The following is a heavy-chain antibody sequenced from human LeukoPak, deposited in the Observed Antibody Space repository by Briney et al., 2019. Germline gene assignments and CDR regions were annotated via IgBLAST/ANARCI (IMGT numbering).Heavy chain of an antibody. Sequence: GASVKVSCKASGGTFSSYAISWVRQAPGQGLEWMGRIIPILGIANYAQKFQGRVTITADKSTSTAYMELSSLRSEDTAVYYCARRGVSCSGGSCYDGGSYYWFDPWGQGTLVTVSS. CDR3: ARRGVSCSGGSCYDGGSYYWFDP. D-gene: IGHD2-15*01. CDR2: IIPILGIA. CDR1: GGTFSSYA. V-gene: IGHV1-69*04. J-gene: IGHJ5*02.